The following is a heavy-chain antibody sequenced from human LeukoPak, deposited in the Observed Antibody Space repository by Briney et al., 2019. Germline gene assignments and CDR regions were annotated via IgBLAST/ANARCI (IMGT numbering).Heavy chain of an antibody. V-gene: IGHV3-15*01. J-gene: IGHJ4*02. CDR3: GGELPPFDY. CDR1: GFTFSNAW. CDR2: IKSKTDGGTT. D-gene: IGHD3-10*01. Sequence: RSGGSLRLSCAASGFTFSNAWMSWVRQAPGKGLGWVGRIKSKTDGGTTDCAAPVKGRFTISRDDSKNTLYLQMNSLKTEDTAVYYCGGELPPFDYWGQGTLVTVSS.